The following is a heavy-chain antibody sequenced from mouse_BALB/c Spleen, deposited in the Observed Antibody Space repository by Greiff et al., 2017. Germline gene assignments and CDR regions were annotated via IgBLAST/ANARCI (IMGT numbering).Heavy chain of an antibody. CDR3: ASPSQLGAWFAY. CDR2: IWAGGST. CDR1: GFSLTSYG. Sequence: QVQLQQSGPGLVAPSQSLSITCTVSGFSLTSYGVHWVRQPPGKGLEWLGVIWAGGSTNYNSALMSRLSISKDNSKSQVFLKMNSLQTDDTAMYYCASPSQLGAWFAYWGQGTLVTVSA. J-gene: IGHJ3*01. V-gene: IGHV2-9*02.